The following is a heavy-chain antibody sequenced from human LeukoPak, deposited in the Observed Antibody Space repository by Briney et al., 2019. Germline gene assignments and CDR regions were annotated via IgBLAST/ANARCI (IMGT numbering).Heavy chain of an antibody. CDR3: ARDPPDYYDSSGYSYYYYCMDV. Sequence: GASVKVSCKASGGTFSSYAISWVRQAPGQGLEWMGGIIPIFGTANYAQKFQGRVTITADESTSTAYMELSSLRSEDTAVYYCARDPPDYYDSSGYSYYYYCMDVWGQGTTVTVSS. V-gene: IGHV1-69*01. CDR1: GGTFSSYA. J-gene: IGHJ6*02. CDR2: IIPIFGTA. D-gene: IGHD3-22*01.